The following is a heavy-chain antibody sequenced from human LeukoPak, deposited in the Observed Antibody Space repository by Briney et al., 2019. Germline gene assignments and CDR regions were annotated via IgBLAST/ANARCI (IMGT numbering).Heavy chain of an antibody. CDR3: ARDSAPSSGIAVAGYFDP. CDR1: GDSISSYY. D-gene: IGHD6-19*01. Sequence: SETLSLTCTVSGDSISSYYWSWIRQPPGKGLEWIGYISYSGSTNYNPSLKSRVTISVDTSKNQFSLKLSSVTVADSAVYYCARDSAPSSGIAVAGYFDPWGQGTLFTVSA. V-gene: IGHV4-59*01. J-gene: IGHJ4*02. CDR2: ISYSGST.